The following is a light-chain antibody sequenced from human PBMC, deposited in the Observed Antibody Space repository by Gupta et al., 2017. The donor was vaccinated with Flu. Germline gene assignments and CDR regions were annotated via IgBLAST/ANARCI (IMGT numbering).Light chain of an antibody. J-gene: IGKJ1*01. CDR1: QSVSSN. Sequence: ATLSCRASQSVSSNLAWYQQKPGQAPRLLIYGASTRATGIPARFSGSGSGTEFTLTISSLQSEDFAVYYCQQYNNCPLTFGQGTKVEIK. V-gene: IGKV3-15*01. CDR2: GAS. CDR3: QQYNNCPLT.